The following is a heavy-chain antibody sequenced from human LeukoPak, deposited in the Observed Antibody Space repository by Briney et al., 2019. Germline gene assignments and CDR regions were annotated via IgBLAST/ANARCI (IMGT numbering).Heavy chain of an antibody. D-gene: IGHD3-10*01. CDR3: ARDNTMVRGVIISPFGY. V-gene: IGHV1-3*01. J-gene: IGHJ4*02. Sequence: GASVKVSCKASGYTFTSYAMHWVRQAPGQRLEWMGWINAGNGNTKYSQKFQGRVTITRDTSASTAYMELSSLRSEDTAVYYCARDNTMVRGVIISPFGYWGQGTQVTVSS. CDR2: INAGNGNT. CDR1: GYTFTSYA.